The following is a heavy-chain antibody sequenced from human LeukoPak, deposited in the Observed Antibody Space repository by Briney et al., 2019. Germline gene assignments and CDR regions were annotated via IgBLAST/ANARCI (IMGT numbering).Heavy chain of an antibody. CDR3: ARDSPQPFYDSSGYFDY. CDR2: ISYDGSNK. V-gene: IGHV3-30*03. CDR1: GFTFSSYG. J-gene: IGHJ4*02. D-gene: IGHD3-22*01. Sequence: GGSLRLSCAASGFTFSSYGMHWVRQAPGKGLEWVAVISYDGSNKYYADSVKGRFTISRDNSKNTLYLQVNSLRAEDTAVYYCARDSPQPFYDSSGYFDYWGQGTLVTVSS.